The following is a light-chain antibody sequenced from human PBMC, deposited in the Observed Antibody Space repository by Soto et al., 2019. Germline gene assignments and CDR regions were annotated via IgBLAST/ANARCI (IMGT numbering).Light chain of an antibody. CDR3: QQYSYYAT. J-gene: IGKJ1*01. CDR1: QTISSW. CDR2: KAS. V-gene: IGKV1-5*03. Sequence: DIQMTQSPSTLSASVGDRVTITCRASQTISSWLAWYQQKPGKAPKLLIYKASTLESGVPPRFSGSGSGTDFTLTVTSLQPEDFATYYCQQYSYYATFGQGTKVEIK.